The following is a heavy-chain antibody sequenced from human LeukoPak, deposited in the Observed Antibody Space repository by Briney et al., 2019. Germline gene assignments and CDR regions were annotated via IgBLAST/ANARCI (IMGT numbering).Heavy chain of an antibody. Sequence: GGSLRLSCAASGFTFSNAWMSWVRQAPGKGLEWVGRIKSKTDGGTTDHAAPVKGRFTISRDDSKNTLYLQMNSLKTEDTAVYYCTTGLAYCGGDCYSMFDYWGQGTLVTVSS. D-gene: IGHD2-21*02. CDR1: GFTFSNAW. V-gene: IGHV3-15*01. J-gene: IGHJ4*02. CDR3: TTGLAYCGGDCYSMFDY. CDR2: IKSKTDGGTT.